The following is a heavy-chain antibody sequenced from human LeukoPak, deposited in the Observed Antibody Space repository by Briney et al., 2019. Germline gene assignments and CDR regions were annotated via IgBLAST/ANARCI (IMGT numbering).Heavy chain of an antibody. D-gene: IGHD3-10*01. Sequence: GGSLRLSCAASGFTFRSYWMHWVRQAPGKGLVCVSRIKTDGSSTTYADSVKGRFTISRGNAKNTLYLQMNSLRAEDTAVYYCVREGYYGSAALYSWGQGTLVTVSS. V-gene: IGHV3-74*01. CDR3: VREGYYGSAALYS. CDR1: GFTFRSYW. CDR2: IKTDGSST. J-gene: IGHJ4*02.